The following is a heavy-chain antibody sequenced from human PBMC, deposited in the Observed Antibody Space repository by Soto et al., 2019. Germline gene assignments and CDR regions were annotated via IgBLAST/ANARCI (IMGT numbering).Heavy chain of an antibody. CDR3: AKPPYDSSGYYPDY. V-gene: IGHV3-30*18. J-gene: IGHJ4*02. Sequence: PGGSLRLSCAASGFTFSSYGMHWVRQAPGKGLEWVAVISYDGSNKYYADSVKGRFTISRDNSKNTLYLQMNSLRAEDTAVYYCAKPPYDSSGYYPDYWGQGTLVTVSS. D-gene: IGHD3-22*01. CDR2: ISYDGSNK. CDR1: GFTFSSYG.